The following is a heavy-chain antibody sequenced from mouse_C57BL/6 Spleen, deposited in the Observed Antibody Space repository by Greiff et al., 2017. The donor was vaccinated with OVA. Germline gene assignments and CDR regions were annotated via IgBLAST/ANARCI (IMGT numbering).Heavy chain of an antibody. V-gene: IGHV5-17*01. J-gene: IGHJ4*01. D-gene: IGHD1-1*01. CDR2: ISSGSSTI. CDR1: GFTFSDYG. Sequence: EVQLVESGGGLVKPGGSLKLSCAASGFTFSDYGMHWVRQAPEKGLEWVAYISSGSSTIYYADTVKGRFTISRDNAKNTLFLQMTSLRSEDTAMYYCAKGSTYAMDYWGQGTSVTVSS. CDR3: AKGSTYAMDY.